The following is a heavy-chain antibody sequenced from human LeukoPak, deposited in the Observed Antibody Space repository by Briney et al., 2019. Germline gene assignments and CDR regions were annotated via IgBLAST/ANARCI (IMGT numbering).Heavy chain of an antibody. CDR3: ARYDNFDKKRYYYYMDV. D-gene: IGHD3-9*01. CDR2: ISGSGGIT. J-gene: IGHJ6*03. CDR1: GFTFRSYV. V-gene: IGHV3-23*01. Sequence: GGSLRLSCAASGFTFRSYVMSWVRQAPGTGLEWVSAISGSGGITYYADSVRGRFTISRDNSKNTLYLQMNSLRAEDTAVYYCARYDNFDKKRYYYYMDVWGKGTTVTISS.